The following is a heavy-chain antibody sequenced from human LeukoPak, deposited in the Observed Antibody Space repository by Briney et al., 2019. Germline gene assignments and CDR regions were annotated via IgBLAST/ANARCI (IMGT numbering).Heavy chain of an antibody. CDR3: ARVSIAASRLDAFDI. CDR1: GGSFSGYY. D-gene: IGHD6-6*01. V-gene: IGHV4-34*01. Sequence: SETLSLTCAVYGGSFSGYYWSWIRQPPGKGLEWIGEINHSGSTNYNPSLKSRVTISVDTSKNQFSLKLSSVTAADTAVYYCARVSIAASRLDAFDIWGQGTMVTVSS. J-gene: IGHJ3*02. CDR2: INHSGST.